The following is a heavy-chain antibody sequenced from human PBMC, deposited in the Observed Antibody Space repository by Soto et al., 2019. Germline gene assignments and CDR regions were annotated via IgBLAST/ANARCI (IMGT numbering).Heavy chain of an antibody. CDR1: GFTFSSYD. CDR2: IGTAGDT. Sequence: PGGSLRLSCAASGFTFSSYDMHWVRQATGKGLEWVSAIGTAGDTNYADSVKGRFTISRDNAKNSLYLQMNSLRAEDTAVYYCARVASHGAFDIWGQGTMVTVSS. J-gene: IGHJ3*02. V-gene: IGHV3-13*04. CDR3: ARVASHGAFDI. D-gene: IGHD2-2*01.